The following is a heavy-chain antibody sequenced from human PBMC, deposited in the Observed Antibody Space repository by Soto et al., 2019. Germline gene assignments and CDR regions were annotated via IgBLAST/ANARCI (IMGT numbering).Heavy chain of an antibody. CDR1: GGTFSSYA. D-gene: IGHD7-27*01. CDR3: ASAQNWGVRPYNWFDP. V-gene: IGHV1-69*01. CDR2: IIPIFGTA. J-gene: IGHJ5*02. Sequence: QVQLVQSGAEAKKPGSSVKVSCRASGGTFSSYAISWVRQAPGQGLEWMGGIIPIFGTANYAQKFQGRVTITADESTSTAYMELSSLRSEDTAVYYCASAQNWGVRPYNWFDPWGQGTLVTVSS.